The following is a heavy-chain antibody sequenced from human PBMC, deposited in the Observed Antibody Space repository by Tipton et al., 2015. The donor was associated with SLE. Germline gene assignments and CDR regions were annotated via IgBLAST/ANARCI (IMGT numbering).Heavy chain of an antibody. Sequence: TLSLTCAVSGYSISSGYYWGWIRPPPGKGLEWIGSIYHSGSTYYNPSLKIRVTISVDTSKNQFSLKLSFVTAADTAVYYCARDLTYGDYLLGAFDIWGQGTMVTVSS. CDR3: ARDLTYGDYLLGAFDI. CDR1: GYSISSGYY. D-gene: IGHD4-17*01. V-gene: IGHV4-38-2*02. J-gene: IGHJ3*02. CDR2: IYHSGST.